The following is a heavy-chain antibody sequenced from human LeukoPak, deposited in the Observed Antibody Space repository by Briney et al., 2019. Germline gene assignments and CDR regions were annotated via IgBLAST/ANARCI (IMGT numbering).Heavy chain of an antibody. V-gene: IGHV2-5*01. CDR1: GFSLSTSGVG. D-gene: IGHD6-6*01. CDR3: AHRLVGEGLDY. Sequence: SGPTLVNPTQTLTLTCTFSGFSLSTSGVGVGWIRQPPGKALEWLAVVHWNDNNYYSPSLKSRLTVTKDTSKNQVVLSVTNMDPVDTATYYCAHRLVGEGLDYWGQGILVTVSS. J-gene: IGHJ4*02. CDR2: VHWNDNN.